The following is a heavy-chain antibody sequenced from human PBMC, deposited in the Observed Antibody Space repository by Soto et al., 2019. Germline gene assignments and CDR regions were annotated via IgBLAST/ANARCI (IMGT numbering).Heavy chain of an antibody. CDR1: GYTFTGYY. D-gene: IGHD3-22*01. J-gene: IGHJ6*02. CDR3: AREGYYDSSGYYYYGMDV. CDR2: INPNSGGT. Sequence: ASVKVSFKASGYTFTGYYMHWVRQAPGQGLEWMGWINPNSGGTNYAQKFQGWVTMTRDTSISTAYMELSRLRSDDTAVYYCAREGYYDSSGYYYYGMDVLGQGTTVTVSS. V-gene: IGHV1-2*04.